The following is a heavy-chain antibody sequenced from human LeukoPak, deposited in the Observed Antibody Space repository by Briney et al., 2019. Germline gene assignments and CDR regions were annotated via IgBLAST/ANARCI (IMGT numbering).Heavy chain of an antibody. Sequence: GGSLRLSCAASGFTFSSYEMNWVRQAPGKGLEWVSYISSSGRAIYYADSVKGRFTISRDNAKNSLYLQMNSLRAEDTAAYYCAMGGSYKFDYWGQGTLVTVSS. J-gene: IGHJ4*02. CDR1: GFTFSSYE. CDR2: ISSSGRAI. CDR3: AMGGSYKFDY. V-gene: IGHV3-48*03. D-gene: IGHD1-26*01.